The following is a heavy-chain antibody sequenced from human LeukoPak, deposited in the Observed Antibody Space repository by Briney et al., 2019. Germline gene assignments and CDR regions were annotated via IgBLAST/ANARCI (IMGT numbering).Heavy chain of an antibody. Sequence: PGGSLRLSCAASEFTFSSYWMSWVRQAPGKGLEWVANIKQDGSAKYYMDSVKGRFTISRDSAKNSLYLQMNSLRAEDTAVYYCAKIYCTSTDCYYDYWGQGTLVTVSS. CDR2: IKQDGSAK. CDR3: AKIYCTSTDCYYDY. J-gene: IGHJ4*02. CDR1: EFTFSSYW. V-gene: IGHV3-7*01. D-gene: IGHD2-2*01.